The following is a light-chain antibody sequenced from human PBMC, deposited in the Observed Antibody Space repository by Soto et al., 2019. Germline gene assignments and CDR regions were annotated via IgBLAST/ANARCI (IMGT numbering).Light chain of an antibody. CDR3: QSYDSSLSGYV. CDR2: GNS. Sequence: QSVLTQPPSVSGAPGQRVTISCTGSSSNIGAHYDVHWYQQLPGTAPKLLIYGNSNRPSGVPDRFSGSKSGNTASLAITGLQDEDEAEYYCQSYDSSLSGYVFLTGTKVTVL. J-gene: IGLJ1*01. CDR1: SSNIGAHYD. V-gene: IGLV1-40*01.